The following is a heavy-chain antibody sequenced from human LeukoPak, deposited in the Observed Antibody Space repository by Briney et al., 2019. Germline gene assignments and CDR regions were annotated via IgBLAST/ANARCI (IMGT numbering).Heavy chain of an antibody. CDR3: ARERLGYCTNGVCSRWFDP. CDR1: GYTFTSYG. V-gene: IGHV1-18*01. Sequence: ASVKVSCKASGYTFTSYGISWVRQAPGQGLEWMGWISAYNGNTNYAQKLQGRVTMTTDTSTSTAYMELRSLRSDDTAVYYCARERLGYCTNGVCSRWFDPWGQETLVTVSS. CDR2: ISAYNGNT. J-gene: IGHJ5*02. D-gene: IGHD2-8*01.